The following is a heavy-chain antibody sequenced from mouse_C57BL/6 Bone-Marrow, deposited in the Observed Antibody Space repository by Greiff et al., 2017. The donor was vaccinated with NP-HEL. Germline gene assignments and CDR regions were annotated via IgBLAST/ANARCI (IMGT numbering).Heavy chain of an antibody. J-gene: IGHJ3*01. CDR3: ALTVVERAWFAY. CDR2: IYPGDGDT. V-gene: IGHV1-82*01. D-gene: IGHD1-1*01. CDR1: GYAFSSSW. Sequence: QVQLQQSGPELVKPGASVKISCKASGYAFSSSWMNWVKQRPGKGLEWIGRIYPGDGDTNYNGKFKGKATLTADKSSSTAYMQLSSLTSEDSAVYFCALTVVERAWFAYWGRGTLVTVSA.